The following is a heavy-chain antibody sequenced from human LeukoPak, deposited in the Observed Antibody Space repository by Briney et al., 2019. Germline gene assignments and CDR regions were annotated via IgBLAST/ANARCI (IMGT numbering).Heavy chain of an antibody. CDR1: GGSVSSGSYY. D-gene: IGHD3-10*01. CDR3: ARCPTFYGSASLYYFDY. CDR2: IYYSGST. V-gene: IGHV4-61*01. J-gene: IGHJ4*02. Sequence: PSESLSLTCTVSGGSVSSGSYYWSWIRQPPGKGLEWIGIIYYSGSTNYNPSLKSRVTISVDTSKNQFSLKLSSVTAADTAVYYCARCPTFYGSASLYYFDYWGQGTLVTVSS.